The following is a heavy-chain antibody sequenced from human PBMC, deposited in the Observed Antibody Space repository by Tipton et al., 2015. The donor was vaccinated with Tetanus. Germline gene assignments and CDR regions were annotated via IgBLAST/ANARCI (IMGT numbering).Heavy chain of an antibody. J-gene: IGHJ4*02. D-gene: IGHD4-17*01. CDR3: ARAPFDFSDYFAL. CDR1: GFTLRSYS. Sequence: SLRLSCAASGFTLRSYSMNWVRQAPGKGLEWVSSIYSGSTTYYRDSVRGRFTISRDSSKNSFHLQLNNLRDEDTAIYFCARAPFDFSDYFALRGQGTPVTVSS. CDR2: IYSGSTT. V-gene: IGHV3-48*02.